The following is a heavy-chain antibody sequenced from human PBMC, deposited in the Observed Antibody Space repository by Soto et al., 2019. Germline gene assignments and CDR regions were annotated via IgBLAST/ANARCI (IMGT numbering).Heavy chain of an antibody. V-gene: IGHV3-30-3*01. CDR3: ARGWVYGFWSGPDVFDY. Sequence: GGSLRLSCAASGFTFSSYAMHWVRQAPGKGLEWVAVISYDGSNKYYADSVKGRFTIARDNAKNTLYLQMNSLRAEDTAVYYCARGWVYGFWSGPDVFDYWGQGTLVTVSS. J-gene: IGHJ4*02. CDR2: ISYDGSNK. D-gene: IGHD3-3*01. CDR1: GFTFSSYA.